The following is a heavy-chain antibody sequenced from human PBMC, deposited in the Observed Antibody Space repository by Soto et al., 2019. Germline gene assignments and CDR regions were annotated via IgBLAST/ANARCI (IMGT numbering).Heavy chain of an antibody. CDR2: INHSGST. J-gene: IGHJ5*02. CDR3: ARGGGVYAYNWFDP. V-gene: IGHV4-34*01. CDR1: GGSFSGYY. Sequence: SETLSLTCAVYGGSFSGYYWSWIRQPPGKGLEWIGEINHSGSTNYNPSLKSRVAISVDTSKNQFSLKLSSVTAADTAVYYCARGGGVYAYNWFDPWGQGTLVTVSS. D-gene: IGHD2-8*01.